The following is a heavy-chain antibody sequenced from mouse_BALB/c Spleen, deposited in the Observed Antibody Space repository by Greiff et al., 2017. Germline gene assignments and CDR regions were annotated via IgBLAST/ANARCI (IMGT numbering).Heavy chain of an antibody. V-gene: IGHV3-6*02. CDR3: ARGGYYYGSSYAMDY. Sequence: EVQRVESGPGLVKPSQSLSLTCSVTGYSITSGYYWNWIRQFPGNKLEWMGYISYDGSNNYNPSLKNRISITRDTSKNQFFLKLNSVTTEDTATYYCARGGYYYGSSYAMDYWGQGTSVTVSS. CDR1: GYSITSGYY. D-gene: IGHD1-1*01. J-gene: IGHJ4*01. CDR2: ISYDGSN.